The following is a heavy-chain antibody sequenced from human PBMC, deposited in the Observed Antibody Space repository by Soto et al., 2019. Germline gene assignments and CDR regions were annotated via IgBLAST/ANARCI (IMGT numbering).Heavy chain of an antibody. Sequence: ASVKVSCKASGYTFTSYDINWVRQATGQGLEWMGWMNPNSGNTGYAQKFQGRVTMTRNTSISTAYMELSSLRSEDTAVYYCAGQYYDILTGYYRFEYWGQGTLVTVSS. V-gene: IGHV1-8*01. CDR3: AGQYYDILTGYYRFEY. CDR2: MNPNSGNT. CDR1: GYTFTSYD. J-gene: IGHJ4*02. D-gene: IGHD3-9*01.